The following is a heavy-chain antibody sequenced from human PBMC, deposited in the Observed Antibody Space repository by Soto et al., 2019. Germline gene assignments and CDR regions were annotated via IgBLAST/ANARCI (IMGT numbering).Heavy chain of an antibody. CDR1: GFTFSSYS. CDR2: ISSSSSTI. CDR3: ARDPDYYDSGGYYPEYFQH. V-gene: IGHV3-48*02. J-gene: IGHJ1*01. D-gene: IGHD3-22*01. Sequence: PGGSLRLSCAASGFTFSSYSMNWVRQAPGKGLEWVSYISSSSSTIYYADSVKGRFTISRDNAKNSLYLQMNSLRDEDTAVYYCARDPDYYDSGGYYPEYFQHWGQGTLVTVSS.